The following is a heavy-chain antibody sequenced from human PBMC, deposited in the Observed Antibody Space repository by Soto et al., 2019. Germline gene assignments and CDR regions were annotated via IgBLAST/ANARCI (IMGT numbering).Heavy chain of an antibody. J-gene: IGHJ4*02. CDR1: GFTFSSYA. CDR3: VSETTAGF. Sequence: GGSLRLSCAASGFTFSSYAMSWVRQPPGKGLEWVSAISGSGGSTYYANSGKGRFTTSRDNARMSLYLQMNSLTAEDTAVYYCVSETTAGFWGPGTLVTGSS. D-gene: IGHD1-1*01. CDR2: ISGSGGST. V-gene: IGHV3-23*01.